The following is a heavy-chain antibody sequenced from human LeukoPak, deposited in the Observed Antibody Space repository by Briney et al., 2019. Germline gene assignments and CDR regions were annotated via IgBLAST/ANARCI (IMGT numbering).Heavy chain of an antibody. CDR1: GFSFSNYA. CDR2: ISYDGSQK. J-gene: IGHJ4*02. Sequence: PGGSLRLSCAASGFSFSNYAMHWVCQAPGKGLEWVAVISYDGSQKYYADSVKGRFTISRDNSKKSLYIQMKSPRAEDTAVYYCAREERSSGWYYLDYWGQGSLVTVSS. D-gene: IGHD6-19*01. V-gene: IGHV3-30*04. CDR3: AREERSSGWYYLDY.